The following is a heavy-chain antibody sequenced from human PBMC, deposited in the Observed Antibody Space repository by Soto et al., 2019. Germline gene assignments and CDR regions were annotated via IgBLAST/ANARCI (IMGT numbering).Heavy chain of an antibody. CDR2: IYYSGST. D-gene: IGHD2-15*01. CDR3: ARGKRGYCSGGSCYHLDY. CDR1: GGSISSSSYY. V-gene: IGHV4-39*01. Sequence: SETLSLTCTVSGGSISSSSYYWGWIRQPPGKGLEWIGSIYYSGSTYYNPSLKSRVTISVDTSKNQFSLKLSSVTAADTAVYYCARGKRGYCSGGSCYHLDYWGQGTLVTVSS. J-gene: IGHJ4*02.